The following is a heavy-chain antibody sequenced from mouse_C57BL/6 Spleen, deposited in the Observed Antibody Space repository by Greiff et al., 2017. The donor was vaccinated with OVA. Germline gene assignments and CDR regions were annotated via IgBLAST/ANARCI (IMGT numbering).Heavy chain of an antibody. V-gene: IGHV2-9-1*01. CDR3: ARNRNYDYEAWFAY. CDR2: IWTGGGT. J-gene: IGHJ3*01. D-gene: IGHD2-4*01. Sequence: VKLVESGPGLVAPSQSLSITCTVSGFSLTSYAISWVRQPPGKGLEWLGVIWTGGGTNYNSALKSRLSISKDNSKSQVFLKMNSLQTDDTARYYCARNRNYDYEAWFAYWGQGTLVTVSA. CDR1: GFSLTSYA.